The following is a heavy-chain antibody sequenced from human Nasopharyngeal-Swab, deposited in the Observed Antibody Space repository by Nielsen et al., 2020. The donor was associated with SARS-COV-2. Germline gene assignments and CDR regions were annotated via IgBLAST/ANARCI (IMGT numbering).Heavy chain of an antibody. V-gene: IGHV1-69*13. CDR2: IIPIFGTA. J-gene: IGHJ4*02. CDR3: ARGYYDFWSGYYVANYFDY. D-gene: IGHD3-3*01. CDR1: GGTFSSYA. Sequence: SVKVSCRASGGTFSSYAISWVRQAPGQGLEWMGGIIPIFGTANYAQKFQGRVTITADESTSTAYMELSSLRSEDTAVYYCARGYYDFWSGYYVANYFDYWGQGTLVTVSS.